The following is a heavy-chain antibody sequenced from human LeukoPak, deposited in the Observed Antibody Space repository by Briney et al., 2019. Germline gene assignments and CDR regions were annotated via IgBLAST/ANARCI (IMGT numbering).Heavy chain of an antibody. J-gene: IGHJ4*02. V-gene: IGHV3-7*03. D-gene: IGHD3-9*01. CDR2: IKQDGTEK. CDR3: ARETDILTGYFSQPFDY. Sequence: PGGSLRLSCAASGFTFSSYSMNWVRQAPGKGLEWVANIKQDGTEKYYVDSVKGRFTISRDNAKNSLYLQMNSLRAEGTAVYYCARETDILTGYFSQPFDYWGQGTLVTVSS. CDR1: GFTFSSYS.